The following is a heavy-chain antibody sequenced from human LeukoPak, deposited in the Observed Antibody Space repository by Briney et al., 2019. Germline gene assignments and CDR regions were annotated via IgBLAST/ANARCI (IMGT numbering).Heavy chain of an antibody. CDR2: ISSSNSYM. CDR1: GFTFSSYS. V-gene: IGHV3-21*01. J-gene: IGHJ6*03. CDR3: AREGGSPPGYYYYYMDV. Sequence: PGGSLRLSCAASGFTFSSYSMNWVRQAPGKGLEWVSSISSSNSYMYYADSVKGRFTISRDNAKNSLYLQMNSLRAEDTAVYYCAREGGSPPGYYYYYMDVWGKGTTVTVSS.